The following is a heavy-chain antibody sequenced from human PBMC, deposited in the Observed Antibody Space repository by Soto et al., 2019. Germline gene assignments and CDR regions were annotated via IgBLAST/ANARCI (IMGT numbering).Heavy chain of an antibody. V-gene: IGHV3-30*18. CDR1: GFTFSSYG. CDR3: ANQLLSRDYYYYYYMDV. CDR2: ISYDGSIK. Sequence: GGSLRLSCAASGFTFSSYGMHWVRQAPGKGLEWVAVISYDGSIKYYADSVKGRFTISRDNSKNTLYLQMNSLRAEDTAVYYCANQLLSRDYYYYYYMDVWGKGTTVTVSS. J-gene: IGHJ6*03. D-gene: IGHD2-2*01.